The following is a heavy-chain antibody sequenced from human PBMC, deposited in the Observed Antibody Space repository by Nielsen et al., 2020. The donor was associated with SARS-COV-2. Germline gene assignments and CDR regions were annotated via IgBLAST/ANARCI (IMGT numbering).Heavy chain of an antibody. V-gene: IGHV3-20*04. Sequence: GESLKISCAASGFTFDDYALSWVRQVPGKGLEWVSRITWNGDSTGYADSVKGRFTISRDNAKNSLFLQMNSLRAEDTAIYYCARVRDVDYFDSWGQGTLVTVSS. CDR1: GFTFDDYA. CDR2: ITWNGDST. J-gene: IGHJ4*02. CDR3: ARVRDVDYFDS.